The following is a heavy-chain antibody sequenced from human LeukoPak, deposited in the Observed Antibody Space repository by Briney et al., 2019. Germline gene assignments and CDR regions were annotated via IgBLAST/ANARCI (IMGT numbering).Heavy chain of an antibody. Sequence: ASVKVFCKASGLTFTSYGISWVRQAPGRGLEWMGWNSAYNGNTNYAQKLQGRVTMTTDTSTSTAYMELRSLRSDDTAVYYCARDPAYYDILTGYYPYYYYYYMDVWGKGTTVTVSS. CDR2: NSAYNGNT. CDR1: GLTFTSYG. V-gene: IGHV1-18*01. CDR3: ARDPAYYDILTGYYPYYYYYYMDV. D-gene: IGHD3-9*01. J-gene: IGHJ6*03.